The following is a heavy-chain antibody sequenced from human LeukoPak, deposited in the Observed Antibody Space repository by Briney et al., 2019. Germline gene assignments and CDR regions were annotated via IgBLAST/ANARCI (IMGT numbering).Heavy chain of an antibody. J-gene: IGHJ6*02. CDR2: IYYSGST. CDR1: GGSISSYY. Sequence: SETLSLTCTVSGGSISSYYWSWIRQPPGKGLEWIGYIYYSGSTNYNPSLKSRVTISIDTSKNQFSLKLSSATAADTAVYYCARDTPVGYYYYGMDVWGQGTTVTVSS. V-gene: IGHV4-59*01. CDR3: ARDTPVGYYYYGMDV.